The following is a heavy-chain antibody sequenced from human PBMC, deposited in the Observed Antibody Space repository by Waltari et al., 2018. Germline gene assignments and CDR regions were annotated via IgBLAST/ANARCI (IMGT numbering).Heavy chain of an antibody. CDR3: ASHPFGDYWGWTFDI. CDR1: GFTVSNNY. J-gene: IGHJ3*02. V-gene: IGHV3-53*01. Sequence: EMQLVESGGGLIQPGGSLRLSCAASGFTVSNNYMSWVRQAPGKGLEWVSVVYGGGSTYYADSVKGRFTISRDNSKNTLFLQMNSLRGEDTAMYYCASHPFGDYWGWTFDIWGQGTMVTVSS. D-gene: IGHD4-17*01. CDR2: VYGGGST.